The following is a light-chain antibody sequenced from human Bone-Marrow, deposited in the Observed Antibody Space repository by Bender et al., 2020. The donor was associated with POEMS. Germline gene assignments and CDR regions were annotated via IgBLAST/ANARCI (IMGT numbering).Light chain of an antibody. J-gene: IGLJ2*01. V-gene: IGLV2-23*03. Sequence: QSVLTQPASVSGSPGQSITISCTGTSSNIGGYNLVSWYQQHPGNPPKLIIYEGDRRPSGVSDRFSGSKSGDTASLTISGLQSEDEADYFCCSYSGSSTFVAFGGGTKLTVL. CDR3: CSYSGSSTFVA. CDR1: SSNIGGYNL. CDR2: EGD.